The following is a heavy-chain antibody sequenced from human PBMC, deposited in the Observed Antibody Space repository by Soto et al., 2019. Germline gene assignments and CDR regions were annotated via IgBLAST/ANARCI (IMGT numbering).Heavy chain of an antibody. CDR2: IYPGASDI. CDR1: AYTFIYFW. CDR3: APQGTSRGPDYAAFEL. J-gene: IGHJ4*02. V-gene: IGHV5-51*01. Sequence: VHSLKISCQASAYTFIYFWVAWVRQVPGKDLEWMGVIYPGASDIRYSPSFDGYAKISADKSNNTAYLQWSTLEAADTAIYYCAPQGTSRGPDYAAFELWGQGTQVTVSS. D-gene: IGHD2-2*01.